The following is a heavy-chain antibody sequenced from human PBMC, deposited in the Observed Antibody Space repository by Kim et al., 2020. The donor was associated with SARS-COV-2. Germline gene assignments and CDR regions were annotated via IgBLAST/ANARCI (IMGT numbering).Heavy chain of an antibody. CDR2: ITGSGAWT. CDR1: GFSFSTYA. CDR3: AKDPIAGDKLVWFDP. V-gene: IGHV3-23*01. J-gene: IGHJ5*02. D-gene: IGHD6-13*01. Sequence: GGSLRLSCAASGFSFSTYAMNWVRQAPGKGLEWVSTITGSGAWTDYADSVKGRFTISRDNSKNTLYLQMNSLRAEGTALYYCAKDPIAGDKLVWFDPWGQGTLVTVSS.